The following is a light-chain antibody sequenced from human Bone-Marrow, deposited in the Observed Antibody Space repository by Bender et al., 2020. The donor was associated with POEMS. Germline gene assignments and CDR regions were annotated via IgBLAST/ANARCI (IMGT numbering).Light chain of an antibody. CDR3: CSYSGSYTWV. J-gene: IGLJ3*02. V-gene: IGLV2-23*02. CDR2: EVS. Sequence: QSALTQPASVSGSPGQSITISCTGTSSDVGRYNLVSWYQQHPGKAPKLMIYEVSKRPSGVSTRFSASKSGNTASLTISGLQVDDESDYYCCSYSGSYTWVFGGGTKVTVL. CDR1: SSDVGRYNL.